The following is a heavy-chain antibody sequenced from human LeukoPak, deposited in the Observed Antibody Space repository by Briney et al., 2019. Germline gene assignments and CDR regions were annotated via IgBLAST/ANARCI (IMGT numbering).Heavy chain of an antibody. Sequence: ETLSLTCTVSGGSISSSSYYWGGIRQPPGKGLEWIGSIYYSGSTYYNPSLKSRVTISVDTSKNQFSLKLSSVTAADTAVYYCARETYGSGSFVDYWGQGSLVTVSS. CDR3: ARETYGSGSFVDY. V-gene: IGHV4-39*07. J-gene: IGHJ4*02. D-gene: IGHD3-10*01. CDR2: IYYSGST. CDR1: GGSISSSSYY.